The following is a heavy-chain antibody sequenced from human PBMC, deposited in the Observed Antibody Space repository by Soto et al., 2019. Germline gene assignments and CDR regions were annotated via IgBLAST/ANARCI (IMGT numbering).Heavy chain of an antibody. J-gene: IGHJ4*02. D-gene: IGHD3-9*01. CDR1: GGSISSSSYY. CDR3: ARRTRYYDILPDYYSFDY. V-gene: IGHV4-39*01. CDR2: IYYSGST. Sequence: QLQLQESGPGLVKPSETLSLTCTVSGGSISSSSYYWGWIRQPPGKGLEWCGSIYYSGSTYYKPSLKSRVTISVDTSKHQFSLKLSSVTAADTAVYYCARRTRYYDILPDYYSFDYWGQGTLVTVSS.